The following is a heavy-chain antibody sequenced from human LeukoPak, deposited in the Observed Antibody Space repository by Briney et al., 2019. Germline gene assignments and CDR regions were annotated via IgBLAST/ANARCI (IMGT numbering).Heavy chain of an antibody. CDR3: AGGSGWDFDY. D-gene: IGHD6-19*01. CDR1: GFTVSSYY. Sequence: TGGSLRLSCAASGFTVSSYYMYWVRQAPGKGLEWVSFIYSGGSTYYADSVKGRFTISRDNSKNTLYLQMNSLRAEDTAVYYCAGGSGWDFDYWGQGTLVTVSS. V-gene: IGHV3-66*01. CDR2: IYSGGST. J-gene: IGHJ4*02.